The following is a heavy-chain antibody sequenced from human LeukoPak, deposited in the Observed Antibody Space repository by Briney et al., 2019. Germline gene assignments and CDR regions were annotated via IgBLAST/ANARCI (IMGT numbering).Heavy chain of an antibody. CDR3: ARVLSDFWSGYPGY. Sequence: ASVKVSCKASGYAFTGYYMHWVRQAPGQGLEWMGWINPNSGGTNYAQKFQGRVTMTRDTSISTAYMELSRLRSDDAAVYYCARVLSDFWSGYPGYWGQGTLVTVSS. CDR2: INPNSGGT. J-gene: IGHJ4*02. D-gene: IGHD3-3*01. CDR1: GYAFTGYY. V-gene: IGHV1-2*02.